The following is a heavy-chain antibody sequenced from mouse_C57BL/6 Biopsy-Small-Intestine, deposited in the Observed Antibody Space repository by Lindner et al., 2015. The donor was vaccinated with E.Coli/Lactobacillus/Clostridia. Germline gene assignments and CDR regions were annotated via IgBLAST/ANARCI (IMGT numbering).Heavy chain of an antibody. CDR3: ARSYFYAMDY. CDR2: IYPGDGDI. V-gene: IGHV1-82*01. CDR1: GYAFRNSW. Sequence: VQLQESGPELVKPGASVKISCKASGYAFRNSWMIWVKQRPGKGLEWIGRIYPGDGDINHNEKFKGKATLTADKSSSTAYIQLSSLTSEDSAVYFCARSYFYAMDYWGQGTTLTVSS. D-gene: IGHD2-10*01. J-gene: IGHJ2*01.